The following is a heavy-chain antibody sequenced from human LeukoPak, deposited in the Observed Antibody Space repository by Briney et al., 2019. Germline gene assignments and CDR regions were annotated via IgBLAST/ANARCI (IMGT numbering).Heavy chain of an antibody. Sequence: GGSLRLSCAASGFTFSIYDMHWVRQATGKGLEWVSAIGTAGDTYYPGSVKGRFTISRENAKNSLYLQMNSLRAGDTAVYYCARMPFVAAGTVYYYGMDVWGQGTTVTVSS. V-gene: IGHV3-13*01. J-gene: IGHJ6*02. CDR2: IGTAGDT. D-gene: IGHD6-13*01. CDR1: GFTFSIYD. CDR3: ARMPFVAAGTVYYYGMDV.